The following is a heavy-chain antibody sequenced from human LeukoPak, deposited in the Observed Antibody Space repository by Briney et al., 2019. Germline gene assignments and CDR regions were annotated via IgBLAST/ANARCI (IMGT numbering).Heavy chain of an antibody. Sequence: APVKVSCKASGYTFTSYYMHWVRQAPGQGLEWMGIINPSGGSTSYAQKFQGRVTMTRDTSTSTVYMELSSLRSEDTAVYYCAREESGDCFDYWGQGTLVTVSS. D-gene: IGHD3-10*01. V-gene: IGHV1-46*01. CDR2: INPSGGST. CDR3: AREESGDCFDY. CDR1: GYTFTSYY. J-gene: IGHJ4*02.